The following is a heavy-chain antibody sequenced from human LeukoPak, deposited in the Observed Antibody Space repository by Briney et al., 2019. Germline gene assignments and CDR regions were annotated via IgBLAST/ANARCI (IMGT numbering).Heavy chain of an antibody. CDR2: INPNSGGT. D-gene: IGHD1-26*01. CDR1: GYTFTGYY. V-gene: IGHV1-2*06. CDR3: ARGYRTVGAIEYLQH. J-gene: IGHJ1*01. Sequence: ASVTVSCKASGYTFTGYYMHWVRQAPGQGLEWMGRINPNSGGTNYAQKFQGRVTMTRDTSISTAYMELSRLRSDDTAVYYCARGYRTVGAIEYLQHWGQGTLVTVSS.